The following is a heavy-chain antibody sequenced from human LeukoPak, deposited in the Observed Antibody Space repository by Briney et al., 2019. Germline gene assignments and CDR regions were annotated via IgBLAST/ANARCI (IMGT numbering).Heavy chain of an antibody. CDR2: IHYSGST. V-gene: IGHV4-61*01. CDR3: ARTTMVRGTYYMDV. Sequence: SETLSLTCTVSGYSISSGYYWSWIRQPPGKGLQWIGCIHYSGSTNYNPSLKSRVTISVDTSKNQFSLKLSSVTAADTAVYYCARTTMVRGTYYMDVWGKGTTVTISS. J-gene: IGHJ6*03. D-gene: IGHD3-10*01. CDR1: GYSISSGYY.